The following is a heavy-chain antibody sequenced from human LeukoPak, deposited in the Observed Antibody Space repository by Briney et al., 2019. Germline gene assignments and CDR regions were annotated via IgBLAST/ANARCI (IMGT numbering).Heavy chain of an antibody. D-gene: IGHD3-10*02. CDR2: VSSSGSTI. Sequence: GGSLRLSCAASGFTFSSYEMNWVRQAPGKGLDFVSYVSSSGSTIYYADSVKGRFTISRDNAKNSLYLQMNSLRAEDTAVYYCAELGITMIGGVWGKGATVTISS. CDR3: AELGITMIGGV. J-gene: IGHJ6*04. V-gene: IGHV3-48*03. CDR1: GFTFSSYE.